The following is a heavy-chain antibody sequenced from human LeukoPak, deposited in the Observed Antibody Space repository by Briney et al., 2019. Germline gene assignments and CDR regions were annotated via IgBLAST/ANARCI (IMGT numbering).Heavy chain of an antibody. Sequence: GGSLRLSCAASGITFSSYTMTWVRQAPGKGLECISAISGSAGTTYYADSVKGRFTISRDNSKNTLYLQMSSLRAEDTAVYYCAKGALEWTYYFDYWGQGTLVTVSS. CDR2: ISGSAGTT. D-gene: IGHD3-3*01. CDR3: AKGALEWTYYFDY. J-gene: IGHJ4*02. V-gene: IGHV3-23*01. CDR1: GITFSSYT.